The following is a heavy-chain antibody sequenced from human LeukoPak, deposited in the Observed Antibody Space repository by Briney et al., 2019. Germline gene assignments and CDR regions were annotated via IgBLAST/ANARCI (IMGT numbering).Heavy chain of an antibody. CDR3: ARENDYGDIDAFDI. J-gene: IGHJ3*02. V-gene: IGHV3-21*01. D-gene: IGHD4-17*01. CDR1: GFTFSSYT. CDR2: ISSSYSYI. Sequence: GGSLRLSCAASGFTFSSYTMNWVRQAPGKGLEWVSSISSSYSYIYYADSVKGRFTISRDDAKNSLYLQMNSLRAEDTAVYYCARENDYGDIDAFDIWGQGTMVTVSS.